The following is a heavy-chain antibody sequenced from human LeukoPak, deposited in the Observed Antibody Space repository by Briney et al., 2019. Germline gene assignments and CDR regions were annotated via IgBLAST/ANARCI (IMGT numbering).Heavy chain of an antibody. Sequence: PGGSLRLSCAASGSTFSSYSMNWVRQAPGKGLEWVAVIWYDGSNKYYADSVKGRFTISRDNSKNTLYLQMNSLRAEDTAVYYCARDTAVAGTKDYWGQGTLVTVSS. CDR2: IWYDGSNK. V-gene: IGHV3-33*08. CDR3: ARDTAVAGTKDY. J-gene: IGHJ4*02. D-gene: IGHD6-19*01. CDR1: GSTFSSYS.